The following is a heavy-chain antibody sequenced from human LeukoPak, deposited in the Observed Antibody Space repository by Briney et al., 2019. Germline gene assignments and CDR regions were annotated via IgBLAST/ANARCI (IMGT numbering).Heavy chain of an antibody. CDR2: ISVYNGNT. Sequence: GASVKVSCKASGYTLTSYGISWVRQAPGQGLEWVGWISVYNGNTNYAQKLQGRVTMTTDTSTSTAYMELRSLRSDDTAVYYCARELAAAGNDYWGQGTLVTVSS. CDR1: GYTLTSYG. CDR3: ARELAAAGNDY. V-gene: IGHV1-18*01. D-gene: IGHD6-13*01. J-gene: IGHJ4*02.